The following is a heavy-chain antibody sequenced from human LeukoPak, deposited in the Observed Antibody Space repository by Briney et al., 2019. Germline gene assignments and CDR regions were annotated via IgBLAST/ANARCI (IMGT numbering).Heavy chain of an antibody. Sequence: SETLSLTRTVSGGSISSSSFYWVWIRQPPGKGLEWIGSIYYSGSTYYNPSLKSRVTISVDTSKNQFSLKLTSVTAADTAVYYCASEHYDFWSGYLTPPSDYWGQGTLVTVSS. CDR3: ASEHYDFWSGYLTPPSDY. J-gene: IGHJ4*02. CDR2: IYYSGST. V-gene: IGHV4-39*02. CDR1: GGSISSSSFY. D-gene: IGHD3-3*01.